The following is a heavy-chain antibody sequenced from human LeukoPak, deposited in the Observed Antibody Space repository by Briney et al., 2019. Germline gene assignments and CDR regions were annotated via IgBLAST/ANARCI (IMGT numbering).Heavy chain of an antibody. Sequence: GRSLRLSCAASGFTFSSYGMHWVRQAPGQGLEWMGWINPNSGGTNYAQKFQGRVTMTRDTSISTAYMELSRLRSDDTAVYYCARRVGYYYDSSGYSPGVAFDIWGQGTMVTVSS. V-gene: IGHV1-2*02. CDR3: ARRVGYYYDSSGYSPGVAFDI. CDR2: INPNSGGT. D-gene: IGHD3-22*01. J-gene: IGHJ3*02. CDR1: GFTFSSYG.